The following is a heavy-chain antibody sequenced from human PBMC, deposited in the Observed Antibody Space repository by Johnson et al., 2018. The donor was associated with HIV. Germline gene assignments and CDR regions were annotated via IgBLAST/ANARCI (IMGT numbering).Heavy chain of an antibody. J-gene: IGHJ3*02. V-gene: IGHV3-30*04. CDR2: ISYDGSDK. D-gene: IGHD6-6*01. Sequence: QMQLVESGGGVVQPGRSLRLSCAASGFTFSSYAIHWVRQAPAKGLEWVAVISYDGSDKYYADSVKGRFTISRDSSKNTLYLQMNSLRAEDTAVYYCAREYSSLSQGAFDIWGQGTMVTVSS. CDR1: GFTFSSYA. CDR3: AREYSSLSQGAFDI.